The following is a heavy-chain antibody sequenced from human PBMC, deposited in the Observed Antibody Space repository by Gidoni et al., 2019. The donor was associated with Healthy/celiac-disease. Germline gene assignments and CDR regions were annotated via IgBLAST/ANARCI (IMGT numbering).Heavy chain of an antibody. J-gene: IGHJ2*01. D-gene: IGHD6-19*01. CDR3: ARLVAVAGTDWYFDL. Sequence: QLQLQESGPVLVKPSETLSLTCTVSGGSIRSSSYSWGWLRQPPGKGLEWIGSIYYSGSTYYNPSRKSRVTISVDTSKNQFSLKLSSVTAADTAVDYCARLVAVAGTDWYFDLWGRGTLVTVSS. V-gene: IGHV4-39*01. CDR1: GGSIRSSSYS. CDR2: IYYSGST.